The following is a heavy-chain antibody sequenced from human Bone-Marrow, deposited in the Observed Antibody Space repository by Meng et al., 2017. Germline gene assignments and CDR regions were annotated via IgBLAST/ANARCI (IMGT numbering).Heavy chain of an antibody. CDR1: GFTVSSNY. D-gene: IGHD4-23*01. CDR2: IYSGGST. J-gene: IGHJ4*02. V-gene: IGHV3-66*02. CDR3: ARGGGGFDY. Sequence: GESLKISCAASGFTVSSNYMSWVRQAPGKGLEWVSVIYSGGSTYYADSVKGRFTISRDNSKSTLYLQMNSLRAEDTAVYYCARGGGGFDYWGQGTLVTVSS.